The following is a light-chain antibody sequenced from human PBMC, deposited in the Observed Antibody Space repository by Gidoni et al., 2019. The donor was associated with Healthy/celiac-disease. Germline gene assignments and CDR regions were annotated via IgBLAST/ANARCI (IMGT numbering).Light chain of an antibody. CDR1: QGIGNE. Sequence: IQMTQSPSSLSASVGDRVTMTCRASQGIGNELGWYQQQPGKAPKLLLYAASSLQSGVPSRVSGSGSGTDFTLTIRSLQPEDFATYYCLQDYNYPLPFGGWTKVEIK. V-gene: IGKV1-6*01. CDR3: LQDYNYPLP. J-gene: IGKJ4*01. CDR2: AAS.